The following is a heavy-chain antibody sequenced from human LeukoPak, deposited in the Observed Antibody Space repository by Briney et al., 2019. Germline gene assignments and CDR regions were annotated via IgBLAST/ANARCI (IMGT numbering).Heavy chain of an antibody. V-gene: IGHV1-2*02. Sequence: ASVKVSCKASGYTFTDYYMHWVRQDPGQGLEWMGWINPNSGGTNYAQKFQGRVTMTRDTSISTAYMELSRLRSDDTAVYYCARASYYYDSSGYPGYYFDYWGQGTLVTVSS. D-gene: IGHD3-22*01. CDR3: ARASYYYDSSGYPGYYFDY. CDR1: GYTFTDYY. J-gene: IGHJ4*02. CDR2: INPNSGGT.